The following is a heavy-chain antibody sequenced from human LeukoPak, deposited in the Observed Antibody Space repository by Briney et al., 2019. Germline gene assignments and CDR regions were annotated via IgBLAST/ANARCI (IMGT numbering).Heavy chain of an antibody. D-gene: IGHD3-10*01. V-gene: IGHV1-18*01. CDR3: ARHTMVRGVIIIPFDY. CDR2: ISAYNGNT. Sequence: ASVKVSCKASGYTFTSYGISWVRQAPGQGLEWMGWISAYNGNTNYAHKLQGRVTMTTDTSTSTAYMELRSLRSDDTAVYYCARHTMVRGVIIIPFDYWGQGTLVTVSS. J-gene: IGHJ4*02. CDR1: GYTFTSYG.